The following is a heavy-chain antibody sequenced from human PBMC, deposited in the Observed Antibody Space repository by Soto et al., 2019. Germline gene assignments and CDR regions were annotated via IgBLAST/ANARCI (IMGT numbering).Heavy chain of an antibody. CDR2: INPNSGGT. Sequence: ASVKVSCKASGYTFTGYYMHWVRQAPGQGLEWMGWINPNSGGTNYAQKFQGRVTMTRDTSISTAYMELSRLRSDDTAVYYCARTPRGYYDSSGYSDYWGQGTLVTVSS. V-gene: IGHV1-2*02. J-gene: IGHJ4*02. CDR3: ARTPRGYYDSSGYSDY. CDR1: GYTFTGYY. D-gene: IGHD3-22*01.